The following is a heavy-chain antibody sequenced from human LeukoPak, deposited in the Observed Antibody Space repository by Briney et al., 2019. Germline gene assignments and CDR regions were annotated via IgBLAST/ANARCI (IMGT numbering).Heavy chain of an antibody. CDR2: IYPGDSDT. D-gene: IGHD3-22*01. J-gene: IGHJ4*02. CDR1: GYSFNNYW. V-gene: IGHV5-51*01. Sequence: GESLKISCQGSGYSFNNYWIGWLRQMPGKGLEWMGIIYPGDSDTRYRPSFQGQVTISADRSTSTAYLQWSSLKASDTAMYYCARHRQEGDSSGLSSVFGYWGQGTLVTVSS. CDR3: ARHRQEGDSSGLSSVFGY.